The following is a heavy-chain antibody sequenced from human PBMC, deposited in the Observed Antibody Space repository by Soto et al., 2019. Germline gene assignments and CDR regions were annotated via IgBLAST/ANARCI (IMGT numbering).Heavy chain of an antibody. V-gene: IGHV3-23*01. CDR1: GFPFSSYT. J-gene: IGHJ4*02. CDR3: AKDPLTGYSSGWPTFFDY. D-gene: IGHD6-19*01. CDR2: ISGSGSST. Sequence: GGSLRLSCAASGFPFSSYTMSWVRQAPGRGLEWVSGISGSGSSTYYSDSVKGRFTISRDNSKNTLYLQMNSLGADDTAVYYCAKDPLTGYSSGWPTFFDYWGQGALVTVSS.